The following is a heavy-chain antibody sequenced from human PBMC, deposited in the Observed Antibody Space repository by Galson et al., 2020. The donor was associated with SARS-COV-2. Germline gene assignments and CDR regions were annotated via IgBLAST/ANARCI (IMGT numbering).Heavy chain of an antibody. D-gene: IGHD4-17*01. Sequence: SGPTLVKPTQTLTLTCPFSGFSLSTSGVGVGWIRQPPGKALEWLALIYWDADKRYSPSLKRRLTITKDTSKNQVVLTMTNMDPVDTATYYCAHCWDYGDYVWFDPWGQGTLVTVSS. CDR1: GFSLSTSGVG. J-gene: IGHJ5*02. CDR2: IYWDADK. CDR3: AHCWDYGDYVWFDP. V-gene: IGHV2-5*02.